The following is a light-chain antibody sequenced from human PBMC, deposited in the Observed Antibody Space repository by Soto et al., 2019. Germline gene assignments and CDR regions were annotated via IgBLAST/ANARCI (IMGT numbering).Light chain of an antibody. CDR3: ATWSDSLKGWV. V-gene: IGLV1-44*01. Sequence: QSVLTQPPSVSRTPGQRVTIPCSGSSSDIGSNSVNWYQQLPGAAPRLLIYGNDHRPSGVPDRFSASKSGTSASLAISGLRSEDEAFYYCATWSDSLKGWVFGGGTKVTV. J-gene: IGLJ3*02. CDR1: SSDIGSNS. CDR2: GND.